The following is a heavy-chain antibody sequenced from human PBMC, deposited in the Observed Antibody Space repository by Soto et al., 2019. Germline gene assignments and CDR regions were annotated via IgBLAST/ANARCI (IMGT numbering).Heavy chain of an antibody. CDR1: CGSISRYY. V-gene: IGHV4-59*01. J-gene: IGHJ6*02. CDR2: IYYSRST. CDR3: ASEGCSSTSCYPPYFSYGMDV. Sequence: SETLSLTCTVSCGSISRYYRSWIRQPPGKGLEWIGYIYYSRSTNYNPSPKRGVTISVKTSKKQFSRKLSTGTAADTAVYYCASEGCSSTSCYPPYFSYGMDVWGQGTTVTVSS. D-gene: IGHD2-2*01.